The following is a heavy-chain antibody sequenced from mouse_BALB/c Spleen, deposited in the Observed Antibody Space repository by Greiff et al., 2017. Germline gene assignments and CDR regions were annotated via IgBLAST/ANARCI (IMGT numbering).Heavy chain of an antibody. CDR3: ARGTYDYEGRFAY. Sequence: EVQLQQSGPELVKPGASVKMSCKASGYTFTSYVMHWVKQKPGQGLEWIGYINPYNDGTKYNEKFKGKATLTSDKSSSTAYMELSSLTSEDSAVYYCARGTYDYEGRFAYWGQGTLVTVSA. J-gene: IGHJ3*01. CDR2: INPYNDGT. D-gene: IGHD2-4*01. V-gene: IGHV1-14*01. CDR1: GYTFTSYV.